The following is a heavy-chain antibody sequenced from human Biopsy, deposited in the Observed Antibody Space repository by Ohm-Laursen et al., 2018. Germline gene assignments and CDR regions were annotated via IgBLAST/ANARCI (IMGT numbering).Heavy chain of an antibody. J-gene: IGHJ5*02. CDR3: ARTPRDSFWSGSYKRGLWFDP. V-gene: IGHV4-59*02. Sequence: LRLSCSASGFTVYNNYMTWVRQAPGKGLEWIGHVYNGGITNYNPSLKSRVTISKDTSKNQFSLQVNSVAAADMAVYYCARTPRDSFWSGSYKRGLWFDPWGQGTLVIVSS. CDR1: GFTVYNNY. CDR2: VYNGGIT. D-gene: IGHD3-3*01.